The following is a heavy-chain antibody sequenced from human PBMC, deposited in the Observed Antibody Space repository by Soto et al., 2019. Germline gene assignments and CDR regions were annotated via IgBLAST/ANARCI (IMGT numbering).Heavy chain of an antibody. Sequence: SETLSLTCTVSGASVNSENYYWSWIRQPPGKRLEWIGYVYYSGSTNYNPSLKSRATISLDTYRNQFSLKMTSMTSADTAFYYCARGVFRFLQWFDPWGQGTRVTVS. CDR2: VYYSGST. CDR1: GASVNSENYY. CDR3: ARGVFRFLQWFDP. V-gene: IGHV4-61*01. D-gene: IGHD3-3*01. J-gene: IGHJ5*02.